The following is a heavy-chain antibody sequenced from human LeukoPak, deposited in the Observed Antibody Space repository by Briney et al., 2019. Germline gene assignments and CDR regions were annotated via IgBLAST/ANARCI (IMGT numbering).Heavy chain of an antibody. J-gene: IGHJ4*02. CDR2: INHSGST. CDR3: ARGRRGYSRY. D-gene: IGHD6-13*01. Sequence: SETLSLTCAVYGGSFSGYYWSWIRQPPGKGLEWIGEINHSGSTNYNPSLKSRVTISVDTSKNQFSLKLSSVTAADTAVYYCARGRRGYSRYWGQGTPVTVSS. V-gene: IGHV4-34*01. CDR1: GGSFSGYY.